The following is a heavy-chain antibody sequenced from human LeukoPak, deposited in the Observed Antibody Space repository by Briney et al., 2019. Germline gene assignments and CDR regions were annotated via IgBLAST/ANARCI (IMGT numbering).Heavy chain of an antibody. D-gene: IGHD3-22*01. J-gene: IGHJ3*02. CDR2: IYTSGST. Sequence: SETLSLTCTVSGGSISSYYWSWIRQPAGKGLEWIGRIYTSGSTNYNPSLKSRVTMSVDTSKNQFSLKLSSVTAADTAVYYCARAVDYDSSGYYPTEVDAFDIWGPRDNGHRLF. V-gene: IGHV4-4*07. CDR3: ARAVDYDSSGYYPTEVDAFDI. CDR1: GGSISSYY.